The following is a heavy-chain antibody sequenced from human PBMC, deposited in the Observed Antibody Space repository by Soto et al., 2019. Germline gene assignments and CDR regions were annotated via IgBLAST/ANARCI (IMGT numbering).Heavy chain of an antibody. CDR3: ARDRGTRPNNWFDP. Sequence: ASVKVSCKASGYTFTSYGISWVRQAPGQGLEWMGWISAYNGNTNYAQKLQGRVTMTTDTSTSTAYMELRSLRSDDTAVYYCARDRGTRPNNWFDPWGQGTLVTVSS. V-gene: IGHV1-18*01. J-gene: IGHJ5*02. CDR1: GYTFTSYG. D-gene: IGHD1-1*01. CDR2: ISAYNGNT.